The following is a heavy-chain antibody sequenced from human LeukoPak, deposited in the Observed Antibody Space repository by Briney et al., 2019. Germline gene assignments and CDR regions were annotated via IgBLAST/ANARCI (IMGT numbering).Heavy chain of an antibody. Sequence: GESLRISCKASGYSLTTYWISWVRQMPGTGLEWMGRLDPSDSYTNYSPSFQGHVTISADKSISTAYLQWSSLKASDTAMYYCARRGGVTSEDHRGQGTLVTVSS. CDR2: LDPSDSYT. CDR3: ARRGGVTSEDH. V-gene: IGHV5-10-1*01. CDR1: GYSLTTYW. J-gene: IGHJ4*02. D-gene: IGHD3-10*01.